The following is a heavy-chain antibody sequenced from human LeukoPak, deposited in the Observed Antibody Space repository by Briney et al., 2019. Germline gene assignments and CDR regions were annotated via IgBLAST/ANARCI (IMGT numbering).Heavy chain of an antibody. CDR1: GFIFSSYS. Sequence: GGSLRLSCAASGFIFSSYSMNWVRQAPGRGLEWVSSISSSSSYIYYADSVKGRFTISRDNAKDSLYLQMNSLRAEDTAFYYCVKGSGSYYYNWFDPWGQGNLVTVSS. D-gene: IGHD3-10*01. V-gene: IGHV3-21*01. CDR3: VKGSGSYYYNWFDP. CDR2: ISSSSSYI. J-gene: IGHJ5*02.